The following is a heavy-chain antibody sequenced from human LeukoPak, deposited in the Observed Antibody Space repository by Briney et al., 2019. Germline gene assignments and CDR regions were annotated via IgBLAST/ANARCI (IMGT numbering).Heavy chain of an antibody. Sequence: GGSLRLSCAASGFTFSSYWMHWVRQAPGKGLEWVAVMSYDGSDKYFADSVKGRFTISRDNSKNTLYLQMNSLRAEDTAVYYCAKDQSDLGAYFDYWGQGTLVTVSS. D-gene: IGHD3-16*01. CDR2: MSYDGSDK. CDR3: AKDQSDLGAYFDY. CDR1: GFTFSSYW. J-gene: IGHJ4*02. V-gene: IGHV3-30*18.